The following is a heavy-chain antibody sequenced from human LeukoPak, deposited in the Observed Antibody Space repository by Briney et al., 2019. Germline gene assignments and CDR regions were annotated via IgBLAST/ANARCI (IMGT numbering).Heavy chain of an antibody. D-gene: IGHD3-3*01. CDR3: ARHEPTDYDFWSGRIFDY. Sequence: PSETLSFTCTVSGGSISSSSYYWGWIRQPPGKGLEWIGSIYYSGSTYYNPSLKSRVTISVDTSKNQFSLKLSSVTAADTAVYYCARHEPTDYDFWSGRIFDYWGQGTLVTVSS. V-gene: IGHV4-39*01. CDR2: IYYSGST. CDR1: GGSISSSSYY. J-gene: IGHJ4*02.